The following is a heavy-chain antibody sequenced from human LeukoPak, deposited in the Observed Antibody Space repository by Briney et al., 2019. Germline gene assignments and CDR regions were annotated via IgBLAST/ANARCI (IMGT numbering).Heavy chain of an antibody. CDR1: GGSISSSTYY. CDR3: ALSSTLRGYSFRWFDP. D-gene: IGHD5-18*01. V-gene: IGHV4-39*07. J-gene: IGHJ5*02. CDR2: VYSGGST. Sequence: PSETLSLTCTVSGGSISSSTYYWGWTRQPPGKGLEWIGSVYSGGSTFYNPSLKSRVTISVDTSKNQFSLKVNSVTAADTAVYYCALSSTLRGYSFRWFDPWGQGTLVTVSS.